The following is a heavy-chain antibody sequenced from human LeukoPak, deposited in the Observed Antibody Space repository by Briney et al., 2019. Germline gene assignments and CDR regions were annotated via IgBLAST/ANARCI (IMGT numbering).Heavy chain of an antibody. J-gene: IGHJ6*03. V-gene: IGHV1-2*02. D-gene: IGHD6-13*01. CDR3: ARDLHRAAAGGNYYYYYMDV. Sequence: GASVKVSCKASGYTFTGYYMHWVRQAPGQGLEWMGWINPNSGGTNYAQKFQGRVTMTRDTSISTAYMELSRLRSDDTAVYYCARDLHRAAAGGNYYYYYMDVWGKGTTDTVSS. CDR1: GYTFTGYY. CDR2: INPNSGGT.